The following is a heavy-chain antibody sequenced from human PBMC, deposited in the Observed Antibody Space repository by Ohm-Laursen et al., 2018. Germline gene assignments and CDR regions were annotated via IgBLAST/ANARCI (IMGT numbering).Heavy chain of an antibody. V-gene: IGHV3-11*04. D-gene: IGHD3-22*01. CDR3: ARETYYYDSSGYYNNWFDP. CDR1: GFTFSNYY. Sequence: SLRLSCAASGFTFSNYYMRWIRQAPGKGLEWVAYIICGGSTIYYADSVKGRFTISRDNAKNSLYLQMNSLRAEDTAVYYCARETYYYDSSGYYNNWFDPWGQGILVTVSS. CDR2: IICGGSTI. J-gene: IGHJ5*02.